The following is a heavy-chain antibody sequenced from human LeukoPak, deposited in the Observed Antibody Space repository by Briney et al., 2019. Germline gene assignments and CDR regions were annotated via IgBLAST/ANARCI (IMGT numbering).Heavy chain of an antibody. CDR3: AQVVVVAATPPQYYFDY. V-gene: IGHV4-39*01. D-gene: IGHD2-15*01. CDR1: GGTIRTSRYY. Sequence: SETLSPTCTVSGGTIRTSRYYWVWMRHPPGKGLEGIGSIYYTGSTYYNPSLKSRVTISVDTSKNQFSLMVSSVTAADTAVYYCAQVVVVAATPPQYYFDYWGQGTLVTVSS. J-gene: IGHJ4*02. CDR2: IYYTGST.